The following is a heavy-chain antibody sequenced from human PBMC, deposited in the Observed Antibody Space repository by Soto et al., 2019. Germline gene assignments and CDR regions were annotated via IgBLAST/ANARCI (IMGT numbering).Heavy chain of an antibody. J-gene: IGHJ2*01. CDR3: ARLLFFFFQAEDGIRDL. V-gene: IGHV4-39*01. CDR2: INYSGRT. D-gene: IGHD2-21*01. Sequence: WGWIRKPPGKGLEWIGSINYSGRTYYNPSLKSRVTISVDTSKNQFSLKLSSVTAEGTVVYYCARLLFFFFQAEDGIRDL.